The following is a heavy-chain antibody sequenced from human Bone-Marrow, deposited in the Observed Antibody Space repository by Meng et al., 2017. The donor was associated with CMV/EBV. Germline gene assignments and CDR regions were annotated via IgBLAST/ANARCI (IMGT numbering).Heavy chain of an antibody. Sequence: LPLTCAASGFTFSSYEMNWVRQAPGKGLEWVSYISSSGSTIYYADSVKGRFTISRDNAKNSLYLQMNSLRAEDTAVYYCASEYCSSTSCQDYWGQGTLVTVSS. CDR1: GFTFSSYE. CDR3: ASEYCSSTSCQDY. J-gene: IGHJ4*02. D-gene: IGHD2-2*01. CDR2: ISSSGSTI. V-gene: IGHV3-48*03.